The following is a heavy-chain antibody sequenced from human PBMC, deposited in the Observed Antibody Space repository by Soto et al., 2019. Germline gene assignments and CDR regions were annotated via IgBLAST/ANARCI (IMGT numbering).Heavy chain of an antibody. CDR3: SPGESKFYYDDTPYYPLEF. D-gene: IGHD3-22*01. CDR1: GYIFSDYY. CDR2: INPKSGVT. Sequence: GASVKVSCKASGYIFSDYYMHWVRQAPGRGCEWMGWINPKSGVTKYAQNFQGRVTMTRDTSISTAYIELSRLRSDDTAVFYCSPGESKFYYDDTPYYPLEFWGPGTQLTVSS. V-gene: IGHV1-2*02. J-gene: IGHJ4*02.